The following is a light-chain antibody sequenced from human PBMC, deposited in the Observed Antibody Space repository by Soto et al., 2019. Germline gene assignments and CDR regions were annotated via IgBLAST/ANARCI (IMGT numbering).Light chain of an antibody. CDR1: SSDVGGYNY. Sequence: QSALTQPASVSGSPGQSITISCTGTSSDVGGYNYVSWYQQNPGKAPKLMIYDVSNRPSGVSNRFSCSKSGNTASLTISGLHAEDEAYYYCRSYTSSTLHVFGSGTKLTVL. CDR2: DVS. CDR3: RSYTSSTLHV. V-gene: IGLV2-14*03. J-gene: IGLJ1*01.